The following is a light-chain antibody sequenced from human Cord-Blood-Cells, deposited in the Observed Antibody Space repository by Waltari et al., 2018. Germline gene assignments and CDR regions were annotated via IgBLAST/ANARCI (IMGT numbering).Light chain of an antibody. V-gene: IGLV2-23*02. CDR3: CSYAGSSTYVV. J-gene: IGLJ2*01. Sequence: QSALTQPASVSGSPGQSITISCTGTSSDVGSYNLVSWYHQHPGKAPKLMIYQVSKRPSGVPNRFSGSKSGNTASLTISGLQAEDEAAYYCCSYAGSSTYVVFGGGTTLTVL. CDR1: SSDVGSYNL. CDR2: QVS.